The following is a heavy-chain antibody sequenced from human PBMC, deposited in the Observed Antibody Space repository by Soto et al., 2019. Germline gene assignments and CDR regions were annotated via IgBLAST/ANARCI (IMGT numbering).Heavy chain of an antibody. Sequence: GGSLRLSCAASGFTFSDYYMSWIRQAPGKGLEWVSYISSSGSTIYYADSVKGRFTISRDNAKNSLYLQMNSLRDEDTAVYYCARERDRNYVGLYHYRMDVRGQGTTVTVSS. CDR1: GFTFSDYY. J-gene: IGHJ6*02. CDR3: ARERDRNYVGLYHYRMDV. V-gene: IGHV3-11*01. D-gene: IGHD1-7*01. CDR2: ISSSGSTI.